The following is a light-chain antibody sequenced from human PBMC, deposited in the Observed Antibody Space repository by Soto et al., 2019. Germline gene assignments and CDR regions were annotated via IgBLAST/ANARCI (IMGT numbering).Light chain of an antibody. Sequence: EIVMTQSPATLSVSPGERATLSCRASQSVSSNLAWYQQKPGQAPRLLIYGASTRATGIPARFSGSGSGTEFTLTISSRQSEDFALYYCQQYYNWPPMYTFGQGTKLEIK. V-gene: IGKV3-15*01. CDR3: QQYYNWPPMYT. J-gene: IGKJ2*01. CDR1: QSVSSN. CDR2: GAS.